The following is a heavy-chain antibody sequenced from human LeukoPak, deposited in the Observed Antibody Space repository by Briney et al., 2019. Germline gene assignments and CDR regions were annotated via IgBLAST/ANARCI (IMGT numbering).Heavy chain of an antibody. CDR3: ARESVAGGANFDY. Sequence: SETLSLTCTVSGGSISRYYWSWIRQPAGKGLEWIGRIYTSGSTNYNPSLKSRVTMSVDTSKNQFPLKLSSVTAADTAVYYCARESVAGGANFDYWGQGTLVTVSS. CDR2: IYTSGST. CDR1: GGSISRYY. V-gene: IGHV4-4*07. J-gene: IGHJ4*02. D-gene: IGHD6-19*01.